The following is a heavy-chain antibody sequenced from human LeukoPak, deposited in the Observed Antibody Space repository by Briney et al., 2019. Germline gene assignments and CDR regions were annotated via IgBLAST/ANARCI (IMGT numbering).Heavy chain of an antibody. J-gene: IGHJ4*02. CDR1: GFTFSNYW. V-gene: IGHV3-74*01. D-gene: IGHD3-22*01. Sequence: GGSLRLSCAASGFTFSNYWMHWVRQGPGKGLMWVSRIKSDGSETSSAESLEGRFTISRDNAKNSLYLQMNSLRAEDTAVYYCAREKYYYDSSGYCFDYWGQGTLVTVSS. CDR2: IKSDGSET. CDR3: AREKYYYDSSGYCFDY.